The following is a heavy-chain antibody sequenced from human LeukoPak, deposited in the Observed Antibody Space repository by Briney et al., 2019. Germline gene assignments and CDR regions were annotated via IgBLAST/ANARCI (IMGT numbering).Heavy chain of an antibody. J-gene: IGHJ4*02. V-gene: IGHV4-59*01. Sequence: LETLSLTCTVSGGSISSYYWSWIRQPPGKGLEWIGYIYYSGSTNYNPSLKSRVTISVDTSKNQFSLKLSSVTAADTAVYYCARDGYSSGWTAPYYFDYWGQGTLVTVSS. CDR2: IYYSGST. CDR1: GGSISSYY. CDR3: ARDGYSSGWTAPYYFDY. D-gene: IGHD6-19*01.